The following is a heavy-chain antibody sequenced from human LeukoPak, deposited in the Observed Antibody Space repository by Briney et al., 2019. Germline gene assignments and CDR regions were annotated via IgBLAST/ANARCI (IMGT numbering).Heavy chain of an antibody. V-gene: IGHV1-69*05. CDR2: IIPIFGTA. J-gene: IGHJ4*02. D-gene: IGHD6-13*01. CDR3: ARQLAAAGTWYFDY. Sequence: SVKVSCKASGYTFTSYGISWVRQAPGQGLEWMGGIIPIFGTANYAQKFQGRVTITTDESTSTAYMELSSLRSEDTAVYYCARQLAAAGTWYFDYWGQGTLVTVSS. CDR1: GYTFTSYG.